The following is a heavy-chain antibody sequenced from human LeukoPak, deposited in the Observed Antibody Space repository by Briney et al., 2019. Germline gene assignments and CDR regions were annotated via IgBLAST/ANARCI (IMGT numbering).Heavy chain of an antibody. D-gene: IGHD3-3*01. CDR2: IYTSGST. Sequence: SETLSLTCTVSGGSISSYYWSWIRQPAGKGLEWIGRIYTSGSTNYNPSLKSRVTMSVDTSKNQFSLKLSSVTAADTAVYYCARDSDFWSGYYRAFDIWGQGTMVTVSS. CDR1: GGSISSYY. J-gene: IGHJ3*02. CDR3: ARDSDFWSGYYRAFDI. V-gene: IGHV4-4*07.